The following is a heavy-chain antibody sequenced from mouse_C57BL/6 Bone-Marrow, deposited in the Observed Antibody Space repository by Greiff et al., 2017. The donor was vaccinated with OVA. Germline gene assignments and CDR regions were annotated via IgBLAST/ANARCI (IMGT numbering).Heavy chain of an antibody. CDR2: INPSNGGT. CDR1: GYTFTSYW. Sequence: QVQLQQSGTELVKPGASVKLSCKASGYTFTSYWMHWVKQRPGQGLEWIGNINPSNGGTNYNEKFKRKATLTVDKSSSTAYMQLSSLTSEDSAVYYGARYSNYDYFDDWGQGTTLTVAS. CDR3: ARYSNYDYFDD. V-gene: IGHV1-53*01. J-gene: IGHJ2*01. D-gene: IGHD2-5*01.